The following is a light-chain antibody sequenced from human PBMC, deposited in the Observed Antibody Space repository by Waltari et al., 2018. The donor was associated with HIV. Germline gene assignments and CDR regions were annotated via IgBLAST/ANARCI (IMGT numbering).Light chain of an antibody. CDR3: CSYSSSGTVL. Sequence: HSVLSQPASMSGSLGQSITISSLGRTKAVGGFHYAPWYQQSPDKAPRLVIYDVSNRPSGVSGRFSGSKSGSAASLTISGLQPEDEADYYCCSYSSSGTVLFGGGTRLTVL. CDR1: TKAVGGFHY. CDR2: DVS. V-gene: IGLV2-14*03. J-gene: IGLJ2*01.